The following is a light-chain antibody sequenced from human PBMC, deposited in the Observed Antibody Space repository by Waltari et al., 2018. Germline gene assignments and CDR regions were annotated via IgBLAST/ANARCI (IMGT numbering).Light chain of an antibody. CDR3: QKYNNALFA. CDR2: AAS. J-gene: IGKJ3*01. Sequence: DIQMTQSQSSLSASVGDRVTITCRASQGISNYLAWYQQQPGKVPKLLIYAASTLQSGVPSRFSGGGSGTDFTLTISSLQPEDVATYYCQKYNNALFAFGPGTKVDIK. CDR1: QGISNY. V-gene: IGKV1-27*01.